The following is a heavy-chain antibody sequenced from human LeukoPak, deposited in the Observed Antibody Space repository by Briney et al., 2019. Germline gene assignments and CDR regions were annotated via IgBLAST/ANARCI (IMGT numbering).Heavy chain of an antibody. CDR3: ARGGGYDKYYFDY. D-gene: IGHD5-12*01. Sequence: TLPLTCTVSGGSLSSCCYYWRWTRQHPWKALEWIRYIYYSGSTYYNPSLKSRVTISGDTSKNQFSLKLSSVTAADTAVYYCARGGGYDKYYFDYWGQGTLVTVSS. V-gene: IGHV4-31*03. CDR2: IYYSGST. CDR1: GGSLSSCCYY. J-gene: IGHJ4*02.